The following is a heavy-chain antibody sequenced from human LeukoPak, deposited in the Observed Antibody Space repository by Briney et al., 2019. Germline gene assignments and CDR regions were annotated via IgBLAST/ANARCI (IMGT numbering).Heavy chain of an antibody. CDR2: IYYSGST. Sequence: SETLSLTCTVSGGSISSGGYYWSWIRQHPGKGLEWIGYIYYSGSTNYNPSLKSRVTISVDTSKNQFSLKLSSVTAADTAVYYCARRRYYDSSGYYDYWGQGTLVTVSS. J-gene: IGHJ4*02. CDR3: ARRRYYDSSGYYDY. V-gene: IGHV4-61*08. D-gene: IGHD3-22*01. CDR1: GGSISSGGYY.